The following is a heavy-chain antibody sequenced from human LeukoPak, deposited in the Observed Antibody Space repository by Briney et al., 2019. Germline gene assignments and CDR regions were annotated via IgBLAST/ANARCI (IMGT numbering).Heavy chain of an antibody. CDR1: GFTFSDYY. J-gene: IGHJ5*02. D-gene: IGHD3-10*01. Sequence: GGSLRLSCAASGFTFSDYYMSWIRQAPGKGLEWVSYISSSGSTIYYADSVKGRFTISRDNAKNSLYLQMNSLRAEDTAVYYCARDPTMVRERQAPNWFDPWGQGTLVTVSS. CDR3: ARDPTMVRERQAPNWFDP. V-gene: IGHV3-11*01. CDR2: ISSSGSTI.